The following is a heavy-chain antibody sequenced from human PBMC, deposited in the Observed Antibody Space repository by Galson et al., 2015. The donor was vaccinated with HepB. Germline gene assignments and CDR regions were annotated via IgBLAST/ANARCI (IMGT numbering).Heavy chain of an antibody. CDR3: ARVPGWQYYFDY. CDR2: ISAYNGDT. CDR1: GYTFTSHG. J-gene: IGHJ4*02. Sequence: SVKVSCKASGYTFTSHGISWVRQAPGQGLEWMGWISAYNGDTNYAQKLQGRVTMTTDTSTTTAYMELRSLRSDDTAVYSCARVPGWQYYFDYWGQGTLVTVSS. V-gene: IGHV1-18*04. D-gene: IGHD2-15*01.